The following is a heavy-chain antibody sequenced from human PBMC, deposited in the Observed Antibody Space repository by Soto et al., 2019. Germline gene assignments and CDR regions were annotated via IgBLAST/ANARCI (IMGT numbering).Heavy chain of an antibody. V-gene: IGHV4-30-2*01. D-gene: IGHD2-2*01. CDR2: IYHSGST. J-gene: IGHJ5*02. CDR1: GGSISSGGYS. Sequence: QLQLQESGSGLVKPSQTLSLTCAVSGGSISSGGYSWSWIRQPPGKGLEWIGYIYHSGSTYYNPSLKSRVTISVDRSKNQFSLKLSSVTAADTAVYYCARMGLVVGPGGWFDPWGQGTLVTVSS. CDR3: ARMGLVVGPGGWFDP.